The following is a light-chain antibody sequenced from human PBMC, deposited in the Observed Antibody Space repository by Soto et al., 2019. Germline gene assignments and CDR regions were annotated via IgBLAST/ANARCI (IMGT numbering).Light chain of an antibody. CDR3: QQYNKWPPLT. J-gene: IGKJ4*01. Sequence: EIVMTQSPATLSVSPGERATLSCRASQSVSGNLAWYQQKPGQAPRLLIYGASTRSTGIPARFSGSGSGTEFTLTISSLQSEECAVNYCQQYNKWPPLTFGGGTKVEIK. V-gene: IGKV3-15*01. CDR1: QSVSGN. CDR2: GAS.